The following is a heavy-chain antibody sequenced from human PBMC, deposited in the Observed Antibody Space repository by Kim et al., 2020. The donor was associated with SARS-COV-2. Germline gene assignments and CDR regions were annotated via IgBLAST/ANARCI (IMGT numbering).Heavy chain of an antibody. Sequence: ASVKVSCKASGYTFTSYAMHWVRQAPGQRLEWMGWINAGNGNTKYSQKFQGRVTITRDTSASTAYMELSSLRSEDTAVYYCAREAKLVRAPKNWFDPWGQGTLVTVSS. CDR1: GYTFTSYA. CDR2: INAGNGNT. J-gene: IGHJ5*02. D-gene: IGHD3-9*01. CDR3: AREAKLVRAPKNWFDP. V-gene: IGHV1-3*01.